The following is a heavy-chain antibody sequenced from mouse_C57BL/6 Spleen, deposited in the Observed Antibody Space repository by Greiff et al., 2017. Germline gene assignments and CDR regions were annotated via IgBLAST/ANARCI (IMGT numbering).Heavy chain of an antibody. CDR2: IDPSDSET. Sequence: QVQLQQPGAELVRPGSSVKLSCKASGYTFTSYWMHWVKQKPIQGLEWIGNIDPSDSETHYNQKFKDKATLTVDKSSSTAYMQLSSLTSEDSAVYYCAPRPTRGYFDVWGTGTTGTVSS. J-gene: IGHJ1*03. CDR3: APRPTRGYFDV. D-gene: IGHD2-10*01. CDR1: GYTFTSYW. V-gene: IGHV1-52*01.